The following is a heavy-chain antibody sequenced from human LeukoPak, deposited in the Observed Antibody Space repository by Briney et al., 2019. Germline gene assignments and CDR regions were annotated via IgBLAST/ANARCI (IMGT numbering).Heavy chain of an antibody. CDR2: ISYDGSDK. Sequence: GGSLRLSCVVSGFTFSTYAMHWVRQAPGKGLEWVAIISYDGSDKYYADSVKGRLTTSRDNSKNTLYLQMNSLRAEDTAVYYCAKDIRNDRFGGPGKYWGQGTLVTVSS. V-gene: IGHV3-30*18. J-gene: IGHJ4*02. CDR3: AKDIRNDRFGGPGKY. CDR1: GFTFSTYA. D-gene: IGHD3-10*01.